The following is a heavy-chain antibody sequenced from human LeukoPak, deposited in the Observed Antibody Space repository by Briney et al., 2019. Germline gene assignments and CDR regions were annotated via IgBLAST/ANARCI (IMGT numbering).Heavy chain of an antibody. CDR3: ARGGESYFDY. Sequence: SETLSLTCTVSGGSISSHYWSWIRQPPGKGLEWIGYIYYSGSTNYNPSLKSRVTISVDTSKNQFSLKLSSVTAADTAAYYCARGGESYFDYWGQGTLVTVSS. J-gene: IGHJ4*02. CDR2: IYYSGST. CDR1: GGSISSHY. V-gene: IGHV4-59*11. D-gene: IGHD3-10*01.